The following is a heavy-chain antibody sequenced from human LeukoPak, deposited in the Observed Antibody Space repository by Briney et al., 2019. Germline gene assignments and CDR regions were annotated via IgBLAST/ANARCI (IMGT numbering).Heavy chain of an antibody. D-gene: IGHD3-10*01. CDR2: ISSSSTYI. Sequence: GGSLRLSCAASGFTFSNYNMNWVRQAPGKGLEWVSSISSSSTYIYYADSLKGRFTISRDNAKNSLYLQMNSLRAEDTAVYYCARDLGGGWFDPWAREPWSPSPQ. J-gene: IGHJ5*02. CDR3: ARDLGGGWFDP. CDR1: GFTFSNYN. V-gene: IGHV3-21*01.